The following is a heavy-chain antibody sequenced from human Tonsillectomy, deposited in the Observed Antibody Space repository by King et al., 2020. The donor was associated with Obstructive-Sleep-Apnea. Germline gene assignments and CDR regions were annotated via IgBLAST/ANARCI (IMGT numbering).Heavy chain of an antibody. D-gene: IGHD5-12*01. V-gene: IGHV5-51*01. CDR1: GYSFTSYW. CDR3: ATSHAVYSGYDDDAFDI. Sequence: QLVQSGAEVKKPGESLKISCKGSGYSFTSYWIGWVGQMPGKGREWMGIIYPGDSDTRYSPSFQGQVTFSADKSISTAYLQWSSLKASDTAMYYCATSHAVYSGYDDDAFDIWGQGTMVTVSS. J-gene: IGHJ3*02. CDR2: IYPGDSDT.